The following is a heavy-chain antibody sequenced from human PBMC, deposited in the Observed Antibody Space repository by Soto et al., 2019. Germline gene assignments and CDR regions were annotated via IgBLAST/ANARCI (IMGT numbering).Heavy chain of an antibody. D-gene: IGHD3-9*01. CDR1: GFTFSSYS. CDR2: ISSSSSTI. J-gene: IGHJ6*02. CDR3: ARWSYGPPHYDILTGPQYYYGMDV. Sequence: GGSLRLSCAASGFTFSSYSMNWVRQAPGKGLEWVSYISSSSSTIYYADSVKGRFTISRDNAKNSLYLQMNSLRAEDTAVYYCARWSYGPPHYDILTGPQYYYGMDVWGQGTTVTAP. V-gene: IGHV3-48*04.